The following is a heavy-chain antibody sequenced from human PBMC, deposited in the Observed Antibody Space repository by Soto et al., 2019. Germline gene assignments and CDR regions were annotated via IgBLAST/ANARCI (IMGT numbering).Heavy chain of an antibody. CDR1: GGSISSSNW. CDR3: ARVSRSHYYGMDV. CDR2: IYHSGST. J-gene: IGHJ6*02. V-gene: IGHV4-4*02. D-gene: IGHD1-26*01. Sequence: SETLSLTCAVSGGSISSSNWWSWVRQPPGKGLEWIGEIYHSGSTNYNPSLKSRVPISVDKSKNQFSLKLSSVTAADTAVYYCARVSRSHYYGMDVWGQGTTVTLSS.